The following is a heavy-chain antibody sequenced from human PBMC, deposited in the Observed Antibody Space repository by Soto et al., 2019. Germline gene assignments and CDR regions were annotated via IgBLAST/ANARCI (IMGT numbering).Heavy chain of an antibody. CDR1: GGSISSGGYY. J-gene: IGHJ6*02. CDR3: ASQPQRWLLFYYYGMDV. CDR2: TYYSGNT. Sequence: SETLSLTCTVSGGSISSGGYYWNWIRQHPGKGLEWIGYTYYSGNTYYNPSLQSRVTISVDTSKNQFSLKLSSVTAADTAVYYCASQPQRWLLFYYYGMDVWGQGTTVTVSS. D-gene: IGHD5-18*01. V-gene: IGHV4-30-4*01.